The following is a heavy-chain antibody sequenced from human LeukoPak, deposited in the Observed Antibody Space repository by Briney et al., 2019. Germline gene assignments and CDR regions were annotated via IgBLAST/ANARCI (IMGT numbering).Heavy chain of an antibody. Sequence: GGSLRLSCAASGFTFSDYYMSWIRQAPGKGLEWVSYISSSGSTIYYADSVKGRFTISRDNAKNSLYLQMNSLRAEDTAVYYCARPRIAARRFDAFDIWGQGTMVTVSS. CDR3: ARPRIAARRFDAFDI. V-gene: IGHV3-11*04. CDR2: ISSSGSTI. D-gene: IGHD6-6*01. J-gene: IGHJ3*02. CDR1: GFTFSDYY.